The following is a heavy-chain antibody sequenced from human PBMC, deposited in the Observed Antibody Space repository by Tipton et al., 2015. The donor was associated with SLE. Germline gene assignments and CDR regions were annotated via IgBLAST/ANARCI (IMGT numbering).Heavy chain of an antibody. V-gene: IGHV3-23*01. J-gene: IGHJ4*02. CDR3: ARDDDSTRYDDLPYYFDY. D-gene: IGHD3-22*01. Sequence: SLRLSCATSGFTFSSYALSWVRRAPGKGLEWVSAISGGGGSTYYADFVKGRFSISIDKSKKTLYLQMNSLRVDDTATYYCARDDDSTRYDDLPYYFDYWGQGTLVSVSS. CDR1: GFTFSSYA. CDR2: ISGGGGST.